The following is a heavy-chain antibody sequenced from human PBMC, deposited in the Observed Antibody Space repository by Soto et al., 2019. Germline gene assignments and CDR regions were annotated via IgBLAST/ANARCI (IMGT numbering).Heavy chain of an antibody. CDR2: IYYSGST. Sequence: QVQLQESGPGLVKPSQTLSLTCTVSGGSISSGGYYWSWIRQHPGKGLEWIGYIYYSGSTYYNPSLKSRVXXXXXPSXXXXSLXXXSVXXADTAVYYCARSIDPWGQGTLVTVSS. J-gene: IGHJ5*02. V-gene: IGHV4-31*03. CDR3: ARSIDP. CDR1: GGSISSGGYY.